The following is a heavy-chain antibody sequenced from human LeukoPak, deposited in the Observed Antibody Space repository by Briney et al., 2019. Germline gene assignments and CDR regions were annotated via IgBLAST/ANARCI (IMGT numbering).Heavy chain of an antibody. Sequence: PGGSLRLPCAASGFTFSRYWMHWVRQTPEKGLVWVSRINTDGTTTDYAGSVKGRFTISRDNAKSTLYLQMNSLRAEDTAEYYCARANDNDGSSGYSHDYWGQGTLVTVSS. V-gene: IGHV3-74*01. D-gene: IGHD3-22*01. CDR1: GFTFSRYW. CDR2: INTDGTTT. J-gene: IGHJ4*02. CDR3: ARANDNDGSSGYSHDY.